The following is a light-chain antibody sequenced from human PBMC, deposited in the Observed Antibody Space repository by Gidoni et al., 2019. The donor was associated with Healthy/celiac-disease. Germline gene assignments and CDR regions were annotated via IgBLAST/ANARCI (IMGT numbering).Light chain of an antibody. CDR3: QQSFSTPRT. J-gene: IGKJ2*01. CDR2: AAS. CDR1: QSISTY. Sequence: DIQMTQSPSSLSASVGDKVTITCRASQSISTYLNWYHQKPGEAPKLLIYAASILQSGVPSRFSGSGSGTDFTLTINNLQPEDFATYYCQQSFSTPRTFGQGTRLEIK. V-gene: IGKV1-39*01.